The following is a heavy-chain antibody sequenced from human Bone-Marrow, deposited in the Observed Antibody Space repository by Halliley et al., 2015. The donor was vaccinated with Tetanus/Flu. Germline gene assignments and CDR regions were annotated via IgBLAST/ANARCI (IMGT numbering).Heavy chain of an antibody. CDR1: GGSISSGNW. Sequence: GLVKPSGTLSLTRTVSGGSISSGNWWSWVRQSPEKGLEWIGEIYHSGSTNYNPSLKSRVTISVDKSKNHLSLNLTSVTAADTAVYYCARVLQQVAQKKYYGMDVWGQGTTVTVSS. J-gene: IGHJ6*02. CDR3: ARVLQQVAQKKYYGMDV. D-gene: IGHD5-12*01. V-gene: IGHV4-4*02. CDR2: IYHSGST.